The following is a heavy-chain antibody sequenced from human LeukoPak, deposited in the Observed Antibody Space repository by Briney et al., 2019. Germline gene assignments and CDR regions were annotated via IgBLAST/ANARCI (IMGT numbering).Heavy chain of an antibody. D-gene: IGHD5-12*01. CDR1: GYSFTSYW. CDR2: IFPSDSDT. CDR3: ARSGVSGYGWDY. Sequence: GESLKIPCKGSGYSFTSYWIGWVRQMPGKGLEGMGIIFPSDSDTRYSPSFQGQVTISADKSISTAYLQWSSLKASDSAMFYCARSGVSGYGWDYWGQGTLVTVSS. J-gene: IGHJ4*02. V-gene: IGHV5-51*01.